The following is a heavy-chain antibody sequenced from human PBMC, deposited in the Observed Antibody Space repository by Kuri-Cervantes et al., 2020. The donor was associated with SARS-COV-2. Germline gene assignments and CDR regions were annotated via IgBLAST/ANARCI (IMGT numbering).Heavy chain of an antibody. CDR3: ARELSSWPVDY. J-gene: IGHJ4*02. CDR2: ISYDGNNK. D-gene: IGHD6-13*01. CDR1: GFTFTSHA. V-gene: IGHV3-30*03. Sequence: GESLKISCAVSGFTFTSHAMHWVRQAPGSGLEWVALISYDGNNKFYADSVKGRFTISRDNSKNTLYLQMNSLRAEDTAVYYCARELSSWPVDYWGQGTLVTVSS.